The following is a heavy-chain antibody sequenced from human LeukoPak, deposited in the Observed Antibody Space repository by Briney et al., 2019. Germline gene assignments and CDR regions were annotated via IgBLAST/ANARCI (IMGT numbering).Heavy chain of an antibody. Sequence: GGSLRLSCAASGVTFSSHAMTWVRQAPGKGLEWVSGINSDGSSTNYADSVKGRFTISRDNAKNTLYLQMNSLRAEDTAVYYCATDRSSIAARPHWGQGTPVTVSS. V-gene: IGHV3-74*01. D-gene: IGHD6-6*01. CDR2: INSDGSST. CDR3: ATDRSSIAARPH. J-gene: IGHJ4*02. CDR1: GVTFSSHA.